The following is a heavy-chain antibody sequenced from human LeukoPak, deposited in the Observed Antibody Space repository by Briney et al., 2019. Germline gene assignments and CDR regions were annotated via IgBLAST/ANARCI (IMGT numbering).Heavy chain of an antibody. V-gene: IGHV4-59*01. Sequence: SETLSLTCTVAGGSISSYYWSWIRQPPGKGLEWIGYIYYSGSTNYNPSLKSRVTISVDTSKNQFSLKLSSVTAADTAVYYCARDAIPYSSSWNRVGGRINWFDPWGQGTLVTVSS. D-gene: IGHD6-13*01. CDR1: GGSISSYY. J-gene: IGHJ5*02. CDR3: ARDAIPYSSSWNRVGGRINWFDP. CDR2: IYYSGST.